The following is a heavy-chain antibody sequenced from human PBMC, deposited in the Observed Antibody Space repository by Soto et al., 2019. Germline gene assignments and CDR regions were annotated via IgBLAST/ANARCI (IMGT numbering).Heavy chain of an antibody. Sequence: QVQLVESGGGLVKPGGSLRLSCVASGSTFSDYYMAWIRQAPGKGLEWVSYISSGSEYTNYADSVKGRFTVSRDNAKNSLYLQITGLRAEDTAVYYCARVFGVVILFDYWGLGTLVTVSS. CDR1: GSTFSDYY. J-gene: IGHJ4*02. CDR3: ARVFGVVILFDY. D-gene: IGHD3-3*01. CDR2: ISSGSEYT. V-gene: IGHV3-11*06.